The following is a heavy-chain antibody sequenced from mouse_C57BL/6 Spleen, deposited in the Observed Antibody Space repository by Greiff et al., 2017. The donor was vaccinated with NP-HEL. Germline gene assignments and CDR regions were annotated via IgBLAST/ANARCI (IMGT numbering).Heavy chain of an antibody. CDR1: GYTFTSYG. CDR2: IYPRSGNT. J-gene: IGHJ4*01. V-gene: IGHV1-81*01. Sequence: QVQLQQSGAELARPGASVKLSCKASGYTFTSYGISWVKQRTGQGLEWIGEIYPRSGNTYYNEKFKGKATLTADKSSSTACMELRSLTSEDSAVYFCARWELGLYAMDYWGQGTSVTVSS. CDR3: ARWELGLYAMDY. D-gene: IGHD4-1*01.